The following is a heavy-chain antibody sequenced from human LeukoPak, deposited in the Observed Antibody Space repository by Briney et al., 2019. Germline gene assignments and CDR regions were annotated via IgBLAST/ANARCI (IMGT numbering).Heavy chain of an antibody. CDR1: GYTFTSYA. CDR3: ARSWGWHYYDSSGPGSS. Sequence: ASVKVSCKASGYTFTSYAMHWVRQAPGQRLEWMGWINAGNGNTKYSQGFQGRVTITRDTSASTAYMELSSLRSEDTAVYYCARSWGWHYYDSSGPGSSWGQGTLVTVSS. V-gene: IGHV1-3*01. D-gene: IGHD3-22*01. CDR2: INAGNGNT. J-gene: IGHJ4*02.